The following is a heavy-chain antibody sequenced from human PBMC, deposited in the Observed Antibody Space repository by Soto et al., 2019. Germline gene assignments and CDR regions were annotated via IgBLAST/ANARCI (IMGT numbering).Heavy chain of an antibody. D-gene: IGHD3-10*01. Sequence: SGGSLRLSCAASGFTFSSDCMHWVRQAPGKGLEWVAVIWYDGSNKYYADSVKGRFTISRDNSKNTLYLQMNSLRAEDTAVYYCARDEHYGSGGPNYYYYGMDVWGQGTTVTVSS. CDR3: ARDEHYGSGGPNYYYYGMDV. V-gene: IGHV3-33*01. CDR1: GFTFSSDC. CDR2: IWYDGSNK. J-gene: IGHJ6*02.